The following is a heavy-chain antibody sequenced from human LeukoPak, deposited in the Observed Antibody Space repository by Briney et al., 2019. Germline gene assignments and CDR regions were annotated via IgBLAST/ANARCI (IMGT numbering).Heavy chain of an antibody. D-gene: IGHD3-10*01. J-gene: IGHJ4*02. V-gene: IGHV4-34*01. Sequence: PSETLSLTCTVSGGSISGYYWSWIRQPPGKGLEWIGEINHSGSTNYNPSLKSRVTISVDTSKNQFSLKLSSVTAADTAVYYCATGVRGVSDYWGQGTLVTVSS. CDR1: GGSISGYY. CDR2: INHSGST. CDR3: ATGVRGVSDY.